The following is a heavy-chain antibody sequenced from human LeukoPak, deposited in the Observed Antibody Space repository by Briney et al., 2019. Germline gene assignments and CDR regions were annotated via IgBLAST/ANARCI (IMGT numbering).Heavy chain of an antibody. Sequence: KPSETLSLTCAVYGGSLSGYYWSWIRQPPGKGLEWIGEINHSGSTNYNPSLKSRVTISVDTSKNQFSLKLSSVTAADTAVYYCARMGGYGGWLRPGAVGYWGQGTLVTVSS. J-gene: IGHJ4*02. V-gene: IGHV4-34*01. D-gene: IGHD5-12*01. CDR1: GGSLSGYY. CDR2: INHSGST. CDR3: ARMGGYGGWLRPGAVGY.